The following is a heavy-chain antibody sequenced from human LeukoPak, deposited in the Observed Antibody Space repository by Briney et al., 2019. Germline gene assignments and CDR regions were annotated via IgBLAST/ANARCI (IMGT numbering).Heavy chain of an antibody. V-gene: IGHV4-61*01. Sequence: SETLSLTCTVSGGSISSGSYYWSWIRQPPGKGLEWIGYIYYSGSTNYNPSLKSRVTISVDTSKNQFSLKLSSVTAADTAVYYCARDAPTTVTTYDYFDYWGQGTLVTVSS. CDR1: GGSISSGSYY. CDR3: ARDAPTTVTTYDYFDY. J-gene: IGHJ4*02. D-gene: IGHD4-17*01. CDR2: IYYSGST.